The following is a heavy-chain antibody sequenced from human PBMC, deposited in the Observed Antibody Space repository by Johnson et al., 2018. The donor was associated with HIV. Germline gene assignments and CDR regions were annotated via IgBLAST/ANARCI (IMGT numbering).Heavy chain of an antibody. Sequence: QVQLVESGGGLVKPGGSLRLSCAASGFTFSDYYMSWIRQAPWKGLEWVSYISSSGSGKNSADSVKGRFTISRDNAKNSLYLQMNSLRAEDTAVYYCARDETYRRYALTAFDIWGQGTMVTVSS. CDR1: GFTFSDYY. J-gene: IGHJ3*02. D-gene: IGHD1-14*01. CDR3: ARDETYRRYALTAFDI. CDR2: ISSSGSGK. V-gene: IGHV3-11*04.